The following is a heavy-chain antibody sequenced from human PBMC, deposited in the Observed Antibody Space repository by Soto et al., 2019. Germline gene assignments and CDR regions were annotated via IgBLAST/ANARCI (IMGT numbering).Heavy chain of an antibody. D-gene: IGHD1-26*01. J-gene: IGHJ3*02. CDR2: IFHVGSP. CDR3: ASGGGGSYRDAFDI. V-gene: IGHV4-38-2*01. Sequence: SETLSLTCVVSGYTIRNGYYWGWIRQSPGKGLEWIGTIFHVGSPYYNPSLKSRVTMSVDTSKNQFSLTLSSVTAADTAVYYRASGGGGSYRDAFDIWGQGTVVTVSS. CDR1: GYTIRNGYY.